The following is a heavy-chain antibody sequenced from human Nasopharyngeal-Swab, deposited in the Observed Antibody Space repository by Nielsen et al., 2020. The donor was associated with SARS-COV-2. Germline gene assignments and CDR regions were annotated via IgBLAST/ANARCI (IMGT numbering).Heavy chain of an antibody. CDR2: IYYSGST. CDR3: AREVIEQAVSDAFDF. Sequence: LRLSCTVSGGSISSGGYYWSWIRQHPGKGLEWIGYIYYSGSTYYNPSLKSRVTISVDTSKYQFSLRLSSVTAADTAVYYCAREVIEQAVSDAFDFWGQGTMVTVSS. CDR1: GGSISSGGYY. D-gene: IGHD3-16*02. J-gene: IGHJ3*01. V-gene: IGHV4-31*03.